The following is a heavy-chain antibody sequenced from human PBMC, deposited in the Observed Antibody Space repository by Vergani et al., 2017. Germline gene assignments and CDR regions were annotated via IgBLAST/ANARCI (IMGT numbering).Heavy chain of an antibody. Sequence: QVQLVESGGGVVQPGRSLRLSCAASGFTFSSYGMHWVRQAPGKGLEWVAVIWYDGSNKYYADSVKGRFTISRDNSKNTLYLQMNSLRAEDTAVYYCARPDCSSTSCGNYYYGMDVWGQGTTVTVSS. V-gene: IGHV3-30*19. J-gene: IGHJ6*02. D-gene: IGHD2-2*01. CDR1: GFTFSSYG. CDR3: ARPDCSSTSCGNYYYGMDV. CDR2: IWYDGSNK.